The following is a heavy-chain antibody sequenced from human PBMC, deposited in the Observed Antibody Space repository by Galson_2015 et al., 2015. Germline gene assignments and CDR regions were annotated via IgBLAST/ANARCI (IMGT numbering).Heavy chain of an antibody. V-gene: IGHV3-7*01. J-gene: IGHJ4*02. CDR3: ARDQVGLEWFIDY. CDR1: GFTFSSYW. D-gene: IGHD3-3*01. CDR2: IKQDGSDK. Sequence: SLRLSCAVSGFTFSSYWMSWVRQAPGEGLELVTNIKQDGSDKYYVDSVKGRFTVSRDNSKNTLYLQMNSLRAEDTAVYYCARDQVGLEWFIDYWGQGTLVTVSS.